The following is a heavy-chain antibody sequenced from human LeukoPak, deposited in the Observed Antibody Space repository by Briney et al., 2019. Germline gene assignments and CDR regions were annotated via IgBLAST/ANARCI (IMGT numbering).Heavy chain of an antibody. CDR3: AKTAKTFFDY. J-gene: IGHJ4*02. V-gene: IGHV3-30*02. CDR2: IRYDGSNK. CDR1: GFTSSSYG. Sequence: PGGSLRLSCAASGFTSSSYGMHWVRQAPGKGLEWVAFIRYDGSNKYYADSVKGRFTISRDNSKNTLYLQMNSLRAEDTAVYYCAKTAKTFFDYWGQGTLVTVSS. D-gene: IGHD5-18*01.